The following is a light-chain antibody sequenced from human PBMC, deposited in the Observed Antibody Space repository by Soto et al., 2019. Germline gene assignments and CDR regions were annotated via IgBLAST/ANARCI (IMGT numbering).Light chain of an antibody. Sequence: EIVMTQSPATLSVSPGERATLSCRASQSVSSNLAWYQQKPDQAPRILIYGASTRATGIPARFSGSGSGTEFTLNISSLQSEDFAVYYYQQYNSWPPITFGQGKRLEIK. CDR2: GAS. CDR3: QQYNSWPPIT. CDR1: QSVSSN. J-gene: IGKJ5*01. V-gene: IGKV3-15*01.